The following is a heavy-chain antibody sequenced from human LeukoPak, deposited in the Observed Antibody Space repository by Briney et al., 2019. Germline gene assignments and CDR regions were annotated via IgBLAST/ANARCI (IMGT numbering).Heavy chain of an antibody. J-gene: IGHJ4*02. Sequence: GGSLRLSCAASGFTFSNFGMHWVRQAPGKGLEGVAFIRFDGSNKYYVDSVKGRFTISRDNSKNTLHLQMNSLRAEDTAVYYCAKSPYRGGSSWTEFDYWGQGTLVTVSS. D-gene: IGHD6-13*01. CDR2: IRFDGSNK. V-gene: IGHV3-30*02. CDR3: AKSPYRGGSSWTEFDY. CDR1: GFTFSNFG.